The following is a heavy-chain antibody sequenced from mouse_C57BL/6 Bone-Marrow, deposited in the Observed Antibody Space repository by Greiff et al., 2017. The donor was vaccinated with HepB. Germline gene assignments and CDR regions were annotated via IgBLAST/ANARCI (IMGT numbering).Heavy chain of an antibody. CDR2: IFPGSGST. Sequence: VQLQQSGPELVKPGASVKISCKASGYTFTDYYINWVKQRPGQGLEWIGWIFPGSGSTYYNEKFKGKATLTVDKSSSTAYMLLSSLTSEDSAVYFCAREYYGSTHWYFDVWGTGTTVTVSS. J-gene: IGHJ1*03. D-gene: IGHD1-1*01. CDR1: GYTFTDYY. CDR3: AREYYGSTHWYFDV. V-gene: IGHV1-75*01.